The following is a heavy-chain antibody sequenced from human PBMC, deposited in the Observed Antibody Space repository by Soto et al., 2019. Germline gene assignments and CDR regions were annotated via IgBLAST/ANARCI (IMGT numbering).Heavy chain of an antibody. J-gene: IGHJ3*01. V-gene: IGHV1-69*06. D-gene: IGHD1-1*01. CDR1: GGTFSLYG. CDR3: ESTGEAPEGDESGRGDAFDL. Sequence: SVKVSCKASGGTFSLYGCIGVRQVPGQGPEWMGGIIPVSGTANYAEKFQGRVTISVDRVTSIGYLEVTSLRSEDTAVYFCESTGEAPEGDESGRGDAFDLLGQGTRFTVSS. CDR2: IIPVSGTA.